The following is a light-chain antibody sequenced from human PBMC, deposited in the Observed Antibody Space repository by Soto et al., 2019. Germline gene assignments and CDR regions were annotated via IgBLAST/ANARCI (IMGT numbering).Light chain of an antibody. CDR3: TSFTSRHTYV. J-gene: IGLJ1*01. CDR2: DVS. Sequence: QSALTQPASVCGSPGQSITISCTGTSSDVGGYNYVSWYQQHPDKAPRLMIYDVSNRPSGVSDRFSGSKSGDTASLTISGLQAEDEADYYCTSFTSRHTYVFGTGTKVTVL. V-gene: IGLV2-14*03. CDR1: SSDVGGYNY.